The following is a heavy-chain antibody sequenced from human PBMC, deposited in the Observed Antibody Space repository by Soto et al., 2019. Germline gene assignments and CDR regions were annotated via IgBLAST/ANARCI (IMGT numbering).Heavy chain of an antibody. J-gene: IGHJ4*02. CDR1: GVSLTSGTYY. CDR3: ASTEDFFDY. CDR2: IFYSGST. V-gene: IGHV4-31*03. Sequence: SETLSLTCSVSGVSLTSGTYYRSWIRQHPGKGLEWIGYIFYSGSTDYNPSLKSRVNISVDTSKNQFSLKLSSVTAADTAVYYCASTEDFFDYWGQGTLVTVSS.